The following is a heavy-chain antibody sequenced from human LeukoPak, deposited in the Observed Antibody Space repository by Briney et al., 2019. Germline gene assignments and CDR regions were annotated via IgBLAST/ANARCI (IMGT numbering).Heavy chain of an antibody. CDR1: GFTFSSYA. D-gene: IGHD4-17*01. CDR3: AKDIEAGYVDSSFDY. Sequence: PGGSLRLSCAASGFTFSSYAMSWVRQAPGKGLEWVSSITGTGGGTFYADSVKGRFTISRDNSKNTLYLQMNSLRAEDTAVYYCAKDIEAGYVDSSFDYWGQGTQVTVSS. CDR2: ITGTGGGT. V-gene: IGHV3-23*01. J-gene: IGHJ4*02.